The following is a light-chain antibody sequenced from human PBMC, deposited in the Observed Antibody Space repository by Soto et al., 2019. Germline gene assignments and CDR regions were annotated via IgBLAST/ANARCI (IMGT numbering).Light chain of an antibody. CDR1: SSDVGSYNL. CDR2: EGS. V-gene: IGLV2-23*01. J-gene: IGLJ1*01. CDR3: CSYAGSSYV. Sequence: QSVLTQPASVYGSPGQSITISCTGTSSDVGSYNLVSWYQQHPGKAPKLMIYEGSKRPSGVSNRFSGSKSGNTASLTISGLQAEDEADYYCCSYAGSSYVFGTGTKVTVL.